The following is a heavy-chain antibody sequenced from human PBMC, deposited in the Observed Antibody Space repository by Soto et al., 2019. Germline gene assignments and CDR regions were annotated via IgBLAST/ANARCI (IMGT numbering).Heavy chain of an antibody. J-gene: IGHJ4*02. CDR2: IDGDDEK. Sequence: QITLKESGPTLMKPTQTLTLTCSFSGFALSTNVVAVGWIRQPPEKALEWLALIDGDDEKRYSPSLKSRLTITKDTLKNPVALAMTMMDRGDTATYGCAERSMIRGGFVSWGQGTLVTVSS. CDR3: AERSMIRGGFVS. D-gene: IGHD3-10*01. V-gene: IGHV2-5*02. CDR1: GFALSTNVVA.